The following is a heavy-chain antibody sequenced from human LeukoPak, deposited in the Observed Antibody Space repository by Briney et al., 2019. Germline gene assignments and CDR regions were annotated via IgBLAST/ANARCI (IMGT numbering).Heavy chain of an antibody. Sequence: SETLSLTCTVSGYSISSGYYWGWIRQPPGKGLEWIGSIYHSGSTYYNPSLKSRVTISVDTSKNQFSLKLSSVTAADTAVYYCAREGLEIVVVVAATDGWFDPWGQGTLVTVSS. CDR1: GYSISSGYY. D-gene: IGHD2-15*01. V-gene: IGHV4-38-2*02. J-gene: IGHJ5*02. CDR3: AREGLEIVVVVAATDGWFDP. CDR2: IYHSGST.